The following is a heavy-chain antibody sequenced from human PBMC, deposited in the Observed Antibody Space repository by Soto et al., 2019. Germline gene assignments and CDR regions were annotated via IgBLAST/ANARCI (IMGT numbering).Heavy chain of an antibody. D-gene: IGHD6-19*01. J-gene: IGHJ4*02. V-gene: IGHV3-9*01. CDR2: ISWNSGSI. CDR3: AKDRRPIAVAADY. Sequence: PGGSLRLSCAASGFTFDDYAMHWVRQAPGKGLEWVSGISWNSGSIGYADSVKGRFTISRDNAKNSLYLQMNSLRAEDTALYYCAKDRRPIAVAADYWGQGTLVTVSS. CDR1: GFTFDDYA.